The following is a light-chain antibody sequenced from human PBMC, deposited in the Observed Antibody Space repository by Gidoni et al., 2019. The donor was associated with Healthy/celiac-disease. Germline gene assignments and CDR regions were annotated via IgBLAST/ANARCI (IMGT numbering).Light chain of an antibody. CDR3: QQYYSTPPWT. V-gene: IGKV4-1*01. CDR1: QSVLYSSNNKNY. Sequence: IVMTQSPDSLAVSLGERATINCKSSQSVLYSSNNKNYLAWYQQKPGQPPKLLIYWASTREAGVPDRFSGSGSGTDVTLTISSLQAEDVAVYYCQQYYSTPPWTFGQGTKVEIK. CDR2: WAS. J-gene: IGKJ1*01.